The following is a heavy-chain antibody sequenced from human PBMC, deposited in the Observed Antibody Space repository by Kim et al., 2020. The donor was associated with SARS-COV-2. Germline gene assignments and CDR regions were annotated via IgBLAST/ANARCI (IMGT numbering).Heavy chain of an antibody. Sequence: SETLSLTCTVSGGSISSSSYYWGWIRQPPGKGLEWIGSIYYSGSTYYNPSLKSRVTISVDTSKNQFSLKLSSVTAADTAVYYCARDTLYYYGSGSVWFDPWGQGTLVTVSS. D-gene: IGHD3-10*01. V-gene: IGHV4-39*07. CDR1: GGSISSSSYY. J-gene: IGHJ5*02. CDR2: IYYSGST. CDR3: ARDTLYYYGSGSVWFDP.